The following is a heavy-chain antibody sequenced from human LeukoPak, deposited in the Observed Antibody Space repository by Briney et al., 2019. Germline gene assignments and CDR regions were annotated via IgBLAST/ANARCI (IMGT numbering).Heavy chain of an antibody. CDR1: GFTFSNYE. Sequence: QPGGSLRLSCAASGFTFSNYEMHWVRLVLGKGLEWVSAIGIAGNTFYAGSVKGRFTISRENAKNSFHLQMDSLGAGDTAVYYCAREGSLSSSDAFDIWGQGTMVTVSS. CDR3: AREGSLSSSDAFDI. CDR2: IGIAGNT. V-gene: IGHV3-13*01. J-gene: IGHJ3*02. D-gene: IGHD6-6*01.